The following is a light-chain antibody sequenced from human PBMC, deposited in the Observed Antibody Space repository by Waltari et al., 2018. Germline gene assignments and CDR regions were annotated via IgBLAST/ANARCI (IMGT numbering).Light chain of an antibody. CDR2: AAS. CDR3: QQSYSTPAT. V-gene: IGKV1-39*01. J-gene: IGKJ4*01. CDR1: QSISSY. Sequence: DIQMTQSPSSLSASVRDRVTFICRASQSISSYLNWYKQKPGKAPKLLIYAASSLQSGVPSRFSGSGSGTDFTLTISSLQPEDFATYYCQQSYSTPATFGGGTKVEIK.